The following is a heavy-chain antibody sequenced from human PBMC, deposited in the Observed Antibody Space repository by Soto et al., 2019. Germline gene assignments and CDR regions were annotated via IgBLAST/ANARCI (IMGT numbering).Heavy chain of an antibody. CDR3: ASQRRQLFGAFDI. D-gene: IGHD3-10*02. J-gene: IGHJ3*02. Sequence: QLQLQESGPGLVKPSETLSLTCTVSGGSISSSSYYWGWIRQPPGKGLEWIGSIYYSGSTYYNPSLKSRVTISVDTSKNQFSLKLSSVTAADTAVYYCASQRRQLFGAFDIWGQGTMVTVSS. V-gene: IGHV4-39*01. CDR1: GGSISSSSYY. CDR2: IYYSGST.